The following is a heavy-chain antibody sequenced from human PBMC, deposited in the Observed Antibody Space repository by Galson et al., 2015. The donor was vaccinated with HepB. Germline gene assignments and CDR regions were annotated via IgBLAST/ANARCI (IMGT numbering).Heavy chain of an antibody. Sequence: SLRLSCAASGFSFSSYNMNWVRQAPGKGLEWVSSISSSSGYIYYADSVKGRFTISRDNVKDSVYLQMNSLRGEDTALYYCAREVISAFGTIGPFDYWGQGALVTVSS. CDR3: AREVISAFGTIGPFDY. D-gene: IGHD6-13*01. V-gene: IGHV3-21*01. CDR1: GFSFSSYN. CDR2: ISSSSGYI. J-gene: IGHJ4*02.